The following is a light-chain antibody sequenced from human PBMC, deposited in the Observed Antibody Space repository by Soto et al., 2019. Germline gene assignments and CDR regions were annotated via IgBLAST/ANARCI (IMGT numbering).Light chain of an antibody. CDR3: QQYNNWPPLT. Sequence: EIVMTQSPATLSVSPGERATLSCRASQSVSGNLAWYQQRPGQAPRLLIYGASTRATGIPARFSGCGSGTEFTLTISSLQSEDFAVYYCQQYNNWPPLTFGGGTKVEIK. J-gene: IGKJ4*01. CDR1: QSVSGN. CDR2: GAS. V-gene: IGKV3-15*01.